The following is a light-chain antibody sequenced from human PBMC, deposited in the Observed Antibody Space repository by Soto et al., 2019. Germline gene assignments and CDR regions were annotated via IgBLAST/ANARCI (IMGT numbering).Light chain of an antibody. Sequence: EIVLTQSPGTLSLSPGERATLSCRASQSVSSTYLDWYQQKPGQAPRLLIYGASSRATGIPDRFSGSGSGTDFTLTISRLAPEDFAIYYCQHYGSSVWTFGQGTKVEIK. CDR3: QHYGSSVWT. J-gene: IGKJ1*01. V-gene: IGKV3-20*01. CDR2: GAS. CDR1: QSVSSTY.